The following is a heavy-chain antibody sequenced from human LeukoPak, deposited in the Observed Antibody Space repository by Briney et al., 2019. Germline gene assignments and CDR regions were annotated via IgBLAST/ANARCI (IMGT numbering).Heavy chain of an antibody. CDR3: ARDRVGVGGNGWEN. Sequence: ASVKVSCKASGYTFSSYDINWVRQATGQGLEWMGWVNPNSGNTGYVQKFQGRVIMTRNTSISTAYMELSSLTSEDTAVYFCARDRVGVGGNGWENWGQGTLVTVSS. J-gene: IGHJ4*02. CDR1: GYTFSSYD. V-gene: IGHV1-8*01. CDR2: VNPNSGNT. D-gene: IGHD6-19*01.